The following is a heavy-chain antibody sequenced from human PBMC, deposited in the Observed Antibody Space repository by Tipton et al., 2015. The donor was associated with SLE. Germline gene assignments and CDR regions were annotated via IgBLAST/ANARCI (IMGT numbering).Heavy chain of an antibody. J-gene: IGHJ5*02. CDR1: GGSISSSSYY. D-gene: IGHD6-13*01. V-gene: IGHV4-39*07. Sequence: TLSLTCTVSGGSISSSSYYWGWIRQPPGKGLEWIGSVYYSGSTYYNPSLKSRVTISVDTSKNQFSLKLSSVTAADTAVYYCAREGGAIAAAGTLVPYNWFDPWGQGTLVTVSS. CDR2: VYYSGST. CDR3: AREGGAIAAAGTLVPYNWFDP.